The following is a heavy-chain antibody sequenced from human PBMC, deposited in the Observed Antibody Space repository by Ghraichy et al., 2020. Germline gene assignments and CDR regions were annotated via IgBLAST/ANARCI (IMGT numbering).Heavy chain of an antibody. CDR1: GGSISSSSYY. Sequence: ESLNISCTVSGGSISSSSYYWGWIRQPPGKGLEWIGSIYYSGSTYYNPSLKSRVTISVDTSKNQFSLKLSSVTAADTAVYYCARDSIVGANYFDYWGQGTLVTVSS. CDR3: ARDSIVGANYFDY. J-gene: IGHJ4*02. CDR2: IYYSGST. D-gene: IGHD1-26*01. V-gene: IGHV4-39*07.